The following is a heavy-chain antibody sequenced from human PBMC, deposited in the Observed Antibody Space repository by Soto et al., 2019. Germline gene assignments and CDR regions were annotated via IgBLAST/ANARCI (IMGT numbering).Heavy chain of an antibody. CDR2: IWYDGSNK. J-gene: IGHJ6*02. V-gene: IGHV3-33*01. Sequence: GGSLRLSCAASGFTFSSYGMHWVRQAPGKGLEWVAVIWYDGSNKYYADSVKGRFTISRDNSKNTLYLQMNSLRAEDTAVYYCARDHRQWLVSGMDVWGQGTTVTVSS. CDR3: ARDHRQWLVSGMDV. CDR1: GFTFSSYG. D-gene: IGHD6-19*01.